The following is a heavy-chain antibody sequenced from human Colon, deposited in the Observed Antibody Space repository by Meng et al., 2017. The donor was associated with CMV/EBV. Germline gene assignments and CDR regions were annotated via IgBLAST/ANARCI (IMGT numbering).Heavy chain of an antibody. D-gene: IGHD3-9*01. CDR3: AKDLSRHYGILSGSDH. CDR2: INPYNGNT. Sequence: ASVKVSCKASGYTFHDYAISWVRQAPGQGLEWMGWINPYNGNTNYAQRLQGRVTMTADTSSSTAYMELRSLRSDDTAVYYCAKDLSRHYGILSGSDHWGQGTLVTVSS. J-gene: IGHJ4*02. V-gene: IGHV1-18*01. CDR1: GYTFHDYA.